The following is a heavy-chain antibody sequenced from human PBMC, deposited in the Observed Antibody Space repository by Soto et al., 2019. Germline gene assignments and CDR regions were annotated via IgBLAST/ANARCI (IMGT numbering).Heavy chain of an antibody. J-gene: IGHJ6*03. V-gene: IGHV4-31*02. CDR3: ARLRSDIVVVPAAIGYYYMDV. CDR2: IYYSGST. Sequence: DLEWIGYIYYSGSTYYNPSLKSRVTISVDTSKNQFSLKLSSVTAADTAVYYCARLRSDIVVVPAAIGYYYMDVWGKGTTVTVSS. D-gene: IGHD2-2*01.